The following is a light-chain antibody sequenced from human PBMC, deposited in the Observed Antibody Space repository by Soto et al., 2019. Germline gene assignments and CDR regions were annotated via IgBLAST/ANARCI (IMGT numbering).Light chain of an antibody. CDR2: DDN. Sequence: QSVLTQPPSVSAAPGQKFNIGCAGISSNIGGNSVSCYHQLPGTAPNILIYDDNKRPSGIPDRFSGSKSGTSATLGITGLQTGDEADYYCGSWDSSLSDYVFGTGHK. V-gene: IGLV1-51*01. CDR1: SSNIGGNS. J-gene: IGLJ1*01. CDR3: GSWDSSLSDYV.